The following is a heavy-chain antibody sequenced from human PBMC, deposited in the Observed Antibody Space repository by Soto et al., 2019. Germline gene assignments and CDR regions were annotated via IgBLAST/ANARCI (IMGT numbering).Heavy chain of an antibody. CDR2: IYWHDYK. V-gene: IGHV2-5*01. D-gene: IGHD7-27*01. CDR1: GFSLSTTGVG. CDR3: ALLKLGSLEMTRADGY. Sequence: QFTLKESGPTLVKPTQPLTLTCTFSGFSLSTTGVGVAWIRQPPGKALEWLALIYWHDYKHYSPSLKSRLSITKDTPKPQVVLTVTNVDAVDTATYCCALLKLGSLEMTRADGYWGQGTLGTVSS. J-gene: IGHJ4*02.